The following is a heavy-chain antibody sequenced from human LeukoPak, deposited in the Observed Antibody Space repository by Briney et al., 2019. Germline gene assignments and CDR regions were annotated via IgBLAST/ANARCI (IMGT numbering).Heavy chain of an antibody. Sequence: SETLSLTCTVSGGSISSYYWSWIRQPAGKGLEWIGRINSTGSTNYNPSLKSRVTMSADTSKNQFSLRLRSVTAADTAVYYCARQIASAGTAGFDFWGQGALVTVSS. CDR2: INSTGST. D-gene: IGHD6-13*01. J-gene: IGHJ4*02. CDR1: GGSISSYY. V-gene: IGHV4-4*07. CDR3: ARQIASAGTAGFDF.